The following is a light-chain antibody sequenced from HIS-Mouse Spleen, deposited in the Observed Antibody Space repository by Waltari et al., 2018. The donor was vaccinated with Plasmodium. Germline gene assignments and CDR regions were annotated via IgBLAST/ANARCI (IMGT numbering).Light chain of an antibody. CDR1: QSVSSN. CDR3: QQYNNWSFT. J-gene: IGKJ3*01. CDR2: GAA. V-gene: IGKV3-15*01. Sequence: EIVMTQSPATLSVSPGERATLSCRASQSVSSNLAWYQQTPGQAPRLLIYGAATRAPGIPARFSGSGSGTEFTLTISSLQSEDFAVYYCQQYNNWSFTFGPGTKVDIK.